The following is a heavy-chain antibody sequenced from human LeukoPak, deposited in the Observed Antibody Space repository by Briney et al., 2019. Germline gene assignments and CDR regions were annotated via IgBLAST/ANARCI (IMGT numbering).Heavy chain of an antibody. J-gene: IGHJ4*02. D-gene: IGHD4-17*01. CDR2: ISYDGSNK. Sequence: PGGSLRLSCGASGFTFSVYGMHWVRQAPAKGLEWVAVISYDGSNKYYADSVKGRFTISRDNSKNTLYLQMNSLRAEDTAVYYCAKDRLSYGDYVYDYWGQGTLVTVSS. CDR1: GFTFSVYG. CDR3: AKDRLSYGDYVYDY. V-gene: IGHV3-30*18.